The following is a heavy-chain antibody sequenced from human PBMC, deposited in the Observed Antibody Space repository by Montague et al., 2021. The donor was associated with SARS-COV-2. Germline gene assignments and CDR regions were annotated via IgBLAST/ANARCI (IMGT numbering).Heavy chain of an antibody. D-gene: IGHD3-10*01. CDR2: IYYSGST. CDR3: ARDRFDFGAGRQGTIDF. J-gene: IGHJ4*02. CDR1: GGSVSSRSYY. Sequence: SETLSLTCTVSGGSVSSRSYYWGWIRQPPGKGLEWIGSIYYSGSTHYNPSLKSRVTISVDTSKNQFSLKLTSVTAADTAIYFCARDRFDFGAGRQGTIDFWGQGTLVTVSS. V-gene: IGHV4-39*07.